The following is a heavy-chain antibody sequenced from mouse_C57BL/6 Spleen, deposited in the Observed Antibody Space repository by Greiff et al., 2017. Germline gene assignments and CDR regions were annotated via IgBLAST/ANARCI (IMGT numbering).Heavy chain of an antibody. CDR3: ARSLGDGYYYAMDY. D-gene: IGHD2-3*01. Sequence: QVQLQQSGPELVKPGASVKLSCKASGYTFTSYWMHWVKQRPGQGLEWIGNINPSNGGTNYNEKFKSKATLTVDKSSSTAYMQLSSLTSEDSAVYYCARSLGDGYYYAMDYWGQGTSVTVSS. CDR1: GYTFTSYW. J-gene: IGHJ4*01. CDR2: INPSNGGT. V-gene: IGHV1-53*01.